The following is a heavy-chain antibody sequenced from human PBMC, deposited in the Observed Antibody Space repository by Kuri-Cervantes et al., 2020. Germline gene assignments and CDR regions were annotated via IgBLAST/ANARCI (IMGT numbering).Heavy chain of an antibody. CDR3: AGDIVVVVAATVAHWFDP. V-gene: IGHV3-30-3*01. J-gene: IGHJ5*02. Sequence: GESLKISCAASGFTFSSYAMHWVRQAPGKGLEWVAVISYDGSNKYYADSVKGRFTISRDNSKNTLYLQMNSLRAEDTAVYYCAGDIVVVVAATVAHWFDPWGQGTLVTVSS. CDR2: ISYDGSNK. CDR1: GFTFSSYA. D-gene: IGHD2-15*01.